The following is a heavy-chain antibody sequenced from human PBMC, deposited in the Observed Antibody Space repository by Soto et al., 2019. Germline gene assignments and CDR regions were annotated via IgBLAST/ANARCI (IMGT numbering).Heavy chain of an antibody. CDR1: GGSISSGGYS. J-gene: IGHJ4*02. CDR2: IYHSGST. V-gene: IGHV4-30-2*01. CDR3: ARGVTIFGVALDY. Sequence: SETLSLTCAVSGGSISSGGYSWSWIRQPPGKGLEWIGYIYHSGSTYYNPSLKGRVTISVDRSKNQFSLKLSSVTAADTAVYYCARGVTIFGVALDYWGQGTLVTVSS. D-gene: IGHD3-3*01.